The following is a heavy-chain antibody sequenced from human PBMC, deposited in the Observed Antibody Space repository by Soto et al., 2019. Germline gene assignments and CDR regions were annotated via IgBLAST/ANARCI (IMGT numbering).Heavy chain of an antibody. D-gene: IGHD2-2*01. J-gene: IGHJ6*03. CDR2: ISAYNGNT. Sequence: ASVKVSCKASGYTFTSYGISWVRQAPGQGLEWMGWISAYNGNTNYARKLQGRVTMTTDTSTSTAYMELRSLRSDDTAVYYCARDVGYCSSTSCYPHYYYYMDVWGKGTTVTVSS. CDR3: ARDVGYCSSTSCYPHYYYYMDV. V-gene: IGHV1-18*01. CDR1: GYTFTSYG.